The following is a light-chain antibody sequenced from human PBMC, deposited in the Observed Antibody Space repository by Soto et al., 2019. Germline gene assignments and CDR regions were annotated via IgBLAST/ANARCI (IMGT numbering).Light chain of an antibody. J-gene: IGLJ1*01. V-gene: IGLV2-14*03. CDR2: DVT. CDR1: SSDVGGFNY. Sequence: LTQPASVSGSPGQSITLSCTGTSSDVGGFNYVSWYQQHPGKAPKLMIYDVTNRPSGVSYRFSGSKSGNTASLTISGLQAEDEADYYCNSYTSSSTYVFGTGTKLTVL. CDR3: NSYTSSSTYV.